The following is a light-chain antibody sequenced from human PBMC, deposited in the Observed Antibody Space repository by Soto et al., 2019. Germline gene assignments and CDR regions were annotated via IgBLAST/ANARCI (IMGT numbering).Light chain of an antibody. V-gene: IGKV3-11*01. Sequence: EIVLTQSPATLSLSPGERATLSCRASQSVSSYLAWYQQKPGQAPRLLIYDASNRATGIPARFSGSGSGTDFTLTISSLESEDFAVYYCQQHSNWPLTFGGGTKVDIK. CDR3: QQHSNWPLT. CDR2: DAS. J-gene: IGKJ4*01. CDR1: QSVSSY.